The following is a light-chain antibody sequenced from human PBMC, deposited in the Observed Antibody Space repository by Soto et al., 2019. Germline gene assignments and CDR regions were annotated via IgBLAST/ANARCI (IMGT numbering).Light chain of an antibody. CDR3: QQYYSYPPT. CDR1: QGISSY. J-gene: IGKJ2*01. Sequence: AIRMTQSPSSLSASTGDRVTITCRASQGISSYLAWYQQKPGKAPKLLIYAASTLQSGVPSRFSGSGSVTDFTLTISCLQSEDFATSYCQQYYSYPPTFGQGTKLEIK. CDR2: AAS. V-gene: IGKV1-8*01.